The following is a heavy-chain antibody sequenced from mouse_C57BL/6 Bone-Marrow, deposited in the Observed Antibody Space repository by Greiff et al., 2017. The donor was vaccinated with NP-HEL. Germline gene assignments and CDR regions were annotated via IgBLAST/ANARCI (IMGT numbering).Heavy chain of an antibody. CDR3: ARERFGGAMDY. CDR1: GYTFTSYW. J-gene: IGHJ4*01. CDR2: IDPNSGGT. D-gene: IGHD3-1*01. Sequence: QVQLKQPGAELVKPGASVKLSCKASGYTFTSYWMHWVKQRPGRGLEWIGRIDPNSGGTKYNEKFKSKATLTVDKPSSTAYMQLSSLTSEDSAVYYCARERFGGAMDYWGQGTSVTVSS. V-gene: IGHV1-72*01.